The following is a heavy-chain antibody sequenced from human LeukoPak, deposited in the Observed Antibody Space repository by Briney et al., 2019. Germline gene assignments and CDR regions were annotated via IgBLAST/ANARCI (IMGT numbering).Heavy chain of an antibody. D-gene: IGHD4-17*01. J-gene: IGHJ4*02. CDR1: GFTFSTYA. CDR3: AKDMYGDYADYFDY. CDR2: ISGSGGST. Sequence: RAGGSLRLSCEASGFTFSTYAMTWARQAPGKGLEWVSAISGSGGSTYYADSVKGRFTISRDNSKNTLFLQMNSLRAEDTAVYFCAKDMYGDYADYFDYWGQGTLVTVSS. V-gene: IGHV3-23*01.